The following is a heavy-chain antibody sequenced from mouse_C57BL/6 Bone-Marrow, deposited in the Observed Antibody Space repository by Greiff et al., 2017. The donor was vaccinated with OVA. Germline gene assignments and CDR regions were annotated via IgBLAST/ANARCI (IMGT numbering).Heavy chain of an antibody. CDR3: KRDGYYLYYYAIDY. D-gene: IGHD2-3*01. CDR1: GYTFTDYE. Sequence: QVQLQQSGAELVRPGASVTLSCKASGYTFTDYEMHWVKQTPVHGLEWIGAIDPETGGTAYNQKFKGKAILTADKSSSTAYMELRSLTSEDSAVYYCKRDGYYLYYYAIDYWGQGTSVTVSS. V-gene: IGHV1-15*01. J-gene: IGHJ4*01. CDR2: IDPETGGT.